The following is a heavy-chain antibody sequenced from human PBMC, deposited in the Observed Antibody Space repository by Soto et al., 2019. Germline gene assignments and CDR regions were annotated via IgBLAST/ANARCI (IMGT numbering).Heavy chain of an antibody. CDR3: ASPLVYCSGGSCYSSFDAFDI. CDR1: GYTFTSYA. V-gene: IGHV1-3*01. J-gene: IGHJ3*02. D-gene: IGHD2-15*01. Sequence: ASVKVSCKASGYTFTSYAMYWVRQAPGQRLEWMGWINAGNGNTKYSQKFQGRVTITRDTSASTAYMEPSSLRSEDTAVYYCASPLVYCSGGSCYSSFDAFDIWGQGTMVTVSS. CDR2: INAGNGNT.